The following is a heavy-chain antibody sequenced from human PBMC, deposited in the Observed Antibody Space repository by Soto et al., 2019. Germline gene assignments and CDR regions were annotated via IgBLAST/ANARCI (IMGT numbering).Heavy chain of an antibody. CDR2: IWYDGSNK. D-gene: IGHD5-18*01. Sequence: QVQLVESGGGVVQPERSLRLSCAASGFTFSSYGMHWVRQAPGKGLEWVAVIWYDGSNKYYADSVKGRFTISRDNSKNTLYLQTNSLRAEDTAVYYCAKEALVDTAMDTTGVDAFDIWGQGTMVTVSS. V-gene: IGHV3-33*06. CDR1: GFTFSSYG. CDR3: AKEALVDTAMDTTGVDAFDI. J-gene: IGHJ3*02.